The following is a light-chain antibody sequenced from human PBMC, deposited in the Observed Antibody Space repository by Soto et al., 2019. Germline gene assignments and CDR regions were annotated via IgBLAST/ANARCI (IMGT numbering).Light chain of an antibody. J-gene: IGLJ3*02. Sequence: QSVLTQPPSASGTPGQRVTISCSGSSSNIGRNSVNWYQQFPGTAPKLLIYSNTQRPSGVPDRFSASKSGTSASLAISGLQSEDEADYYCAAWDVSLTGLNWVFGGGTKLTVL. V-gene: IGLV1-44*01. CDR1: SSNIGRNS. CDR3: AAWDVSLTGLNWV. CDR2: SNT.